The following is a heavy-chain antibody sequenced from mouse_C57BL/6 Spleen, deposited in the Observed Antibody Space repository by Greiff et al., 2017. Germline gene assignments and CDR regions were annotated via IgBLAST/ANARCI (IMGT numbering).Heavy chain of an antibody. CDR1: GYSITSGYY. CDR3: AIYDYDPAWFAY. V-gene: IGHV3-6*01. J-gene: IGHJ3*01. D-gene: IGHD2-4*01. CDR2: ISYDGSH. Sequence: EVQLQQSGPGLVKPSQSLSLTCSVTGYSITSGYYWNWIRQFPGNKLEWMGYISYDGSHNYNPSLKNRISITRDTSKNQFFLKLNSVTTEDTATYYCAIYDYDPAWFAYWGQGTLVTVSA.